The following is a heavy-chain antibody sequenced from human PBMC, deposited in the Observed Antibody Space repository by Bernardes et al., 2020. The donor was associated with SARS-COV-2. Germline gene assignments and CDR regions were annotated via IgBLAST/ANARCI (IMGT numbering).Heavy chain of an antibody. V-gene: IGHV4-34*01. D-gene: IGHD6-19*01. J-gene: IGHJ5*02. Sequence: SETLSLTCAVYGGSFNYYYWSWIRQPPGKGLEWIGEIDHSGSTNYNPSLKSRVTISVDKSKNQFSLKLSSVTAADTAVYYCARLGINIAVAGTSFDPWGQGTLVTVSS. CDR1: GGSFNYYY. CDR3: ARLGINIAVAGTSFDP. CDR2: IDHSGST.